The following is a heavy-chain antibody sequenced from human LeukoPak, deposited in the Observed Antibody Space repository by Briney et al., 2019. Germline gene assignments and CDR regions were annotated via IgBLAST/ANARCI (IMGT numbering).Heavy chain of an antibody. J-gene: IGHJ4*02. CDR1: GYTFTGYY. D-gene: IGHD2-15*01. Sequence: ASVKVSCKASGYTFTGYYMHWVRQAPGQGLEWMGWINHNSGGTNYAQKSQGRVTMTRDTSISTAYMELSRLRSDDTAVYYCASGYCSGGSCYALDYWGQGTLVTVSS. CDR3: ASGYCSGGSCYALDY. V-gene: IGHV1-2*02. CDR2: INHNSGGT.